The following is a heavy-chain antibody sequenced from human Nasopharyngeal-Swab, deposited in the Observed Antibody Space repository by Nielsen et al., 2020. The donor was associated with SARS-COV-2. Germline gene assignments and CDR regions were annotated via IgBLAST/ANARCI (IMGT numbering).Heavy chain of an antibody. D-gene: IGHD3-3*01. V-gene: IGHV3-21*01. CDR2: ISSSSSYI. CDR3: ARGCVLAGPKCYYSGMDV. J-gene: IGHJ6*02. Sequence: GESLKISCAASGFTVSSNYMNWVRQAPGKGLEWVSSISSSSSYIYYADSVKGRFTISRDNAKNSLYLQMNSLRAEDTAVYYCARGCVLAGPKCYYSGMDVWGQGTTVTVSS. CDR1: GFTVSSNY.